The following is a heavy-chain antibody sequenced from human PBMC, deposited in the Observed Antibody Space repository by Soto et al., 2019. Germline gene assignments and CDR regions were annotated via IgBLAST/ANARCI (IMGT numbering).Heavy chain of an antibody. CDR3: AKDSIYGSGRYYFDY. V-gene: IGHV3-23*01. CDR1: GFTFSSYA. Sequence: GGSLRLSCAASGFTFSSYAMSWVRQAPGKGLEWVSAISGSGGSTYYADSVKGRFTISRDNSKNTLYLQMNSLRAEDTAVYYCAKDSIYGSGRYYFDYWGQGTLVTVSS. CDR2: ISGSGGST. J-gene: IGHJ4*02. D-gene: IGHD3-10*01.